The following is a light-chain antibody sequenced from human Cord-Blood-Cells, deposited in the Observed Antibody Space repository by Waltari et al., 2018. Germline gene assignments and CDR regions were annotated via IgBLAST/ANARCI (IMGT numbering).Light chain of an antibody. V-gene: IGLV2-23*03. CDR3: CSYAGSSTFVV. CDR2: EGS. CDR1: SSDVGSYNL. Sequence: QSALTQPASVSGSPGQSITISCTGTSSDVGSYNLVSWYQQHPGKAPKLMIYEGSKRPSGVSNRFSVSKSGNTASLTVSWLQAEDEADYYCCSYAGSSTFVVFGGGTKLTVL. J-gene: IGLJ2*01.